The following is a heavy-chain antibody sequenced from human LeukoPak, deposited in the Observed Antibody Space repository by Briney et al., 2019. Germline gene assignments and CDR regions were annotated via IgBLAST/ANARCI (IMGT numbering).Heavy chain of an antibody. J-gene: IGHJ4*02. D-gene: IGHD3-22*01. CDR3: ARETYYYDSSGYYDY. V-gene: IGHV3-21*01. Sequence: GGSLRLSCAASGFTFSSYSMNWVRQAPGKGLEWVSSVSSSSSYIYYADSVKGRFTISRDNAKNSLYLQMNSLRAEDTAVYYCARETYYYDSSGYYDYWGQGTLVTVSS. CDR1: GFTFSSYS. CDR2: VSSSSSYI.